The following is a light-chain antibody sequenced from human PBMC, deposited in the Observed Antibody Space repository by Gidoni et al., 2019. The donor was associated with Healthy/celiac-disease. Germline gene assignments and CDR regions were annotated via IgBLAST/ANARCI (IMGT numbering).Light chain of an antibody. J-gene: IGKJ2*01. CDR1: QSISSY. Sequence: DIQMTQSPSSLSASVGDRVTITCRASQSISSYLNWYQQKPGKAPKLLIYAASSLQSGVPSRFSGSGSGNDVTLTISSLQPEDFATYYCQQSYSTHTFGQGTKLEIK. CDR3: QQSYSTHT. V-gene: IGKV1-39*01. CDR2: AAS.